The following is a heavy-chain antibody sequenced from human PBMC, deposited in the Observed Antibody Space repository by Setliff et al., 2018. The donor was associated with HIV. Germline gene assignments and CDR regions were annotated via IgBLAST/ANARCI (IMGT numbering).Heavy chain of an antibody. D-gene: IGHD6-19*01. Sequence: ASVKVSCKASGYTFTSYPMHWVRQAPGQGLERMGVINTSGGSAGYAEKFRGRVTMTRDTSTSTAYMDLRNLRSEDTAVYYCARNQGDSSGWYAGDYWGHGTLVTVSS. V-gene: IGHV1-46*01. CDR3: ARNQGDSSGWYAGDY. CDR2: INTSGGSA. J-gene: IGHJ4*01. CDR1: GYTFTSYP.